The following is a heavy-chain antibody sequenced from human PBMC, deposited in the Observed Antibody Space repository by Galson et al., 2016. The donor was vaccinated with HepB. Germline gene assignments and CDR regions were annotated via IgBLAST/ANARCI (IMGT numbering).Heavy chain of an antibody. CDR1: GFTFSSYG. CDR2: ASYDGSNN. CDR3: ARDANLAYCRGDCHWFDY. J-gene: IGHJ4*02. V-gene: IGHV3-30-3*01. D-gene: IGHD2-21*02. Sequence: SLRLSCAASGFTFSSYGMHWVRQAPGKGLEWVAVASYDGSNNYYPDSVKDRFTVSRDNSKNTLYLQMNSLRTEDTAVYYCARDANLAYCRGDCHWFDYWGPGTLVTVSS.